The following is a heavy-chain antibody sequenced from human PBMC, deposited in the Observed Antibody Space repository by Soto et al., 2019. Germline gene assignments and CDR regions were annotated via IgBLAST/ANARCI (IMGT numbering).Heavy chain of an antibody. CDR1: GYSFTNYW. CDR2: LNPADSDT. J-gene: IGHJ4*02. V-gene: IGHV5-51*01. D-gene: IGHD3-9*01. CDR3: VRPDSTGYYSH. Sequence: PGESLKISCKGSGYSFTNYWIGWLRQMPGKGLEWMGILNPADSDTRYSPSLQGQVTVSVDKSISTAYLQRGSLKASDTAMYYCVRPDSTGYYSHWGQGTPVIVSS.